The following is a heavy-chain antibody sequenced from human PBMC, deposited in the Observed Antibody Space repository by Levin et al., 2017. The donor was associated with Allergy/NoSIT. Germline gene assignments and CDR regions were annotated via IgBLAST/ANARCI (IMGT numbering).Heavy chain of an antibody. CDR2: IRDSGAET. J-gene: IGHJ6*02. Sequence: GESLKISCAASGFTFRNYAMTWVRQSPGKGLEWVSIIRDSGAETHYADSVKGRFTISRDNSRNTLFLQMNSLRAEDTAIYYCAKVYCGGDCSPLFLLYYFYGIDVWGQGTAVTVSS. CDR1: GFTFRNYA. D-gene: IGHD2-21*02. V-gene: IGHV3-23*01. CDR3: AKVYCGGDCSPLFLLYYFYGIDV.